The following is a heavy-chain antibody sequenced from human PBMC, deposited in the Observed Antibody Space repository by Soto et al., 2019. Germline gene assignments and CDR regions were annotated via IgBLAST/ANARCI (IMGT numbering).Heavy chain of an antibody. Sequence: GGSLRRCCEASGFTVSGFGMHGGRQPTGKGLEWVSSIGTAGDTYYAVSVKGRFTISRDNAKNSSSLQMNSLRAGDMAVYFCAKSQEIGTHFFDSWGQGTQVTVSS. V-gene: IGHV3-13*01. CDR3: AKSQEIGTHFFDS. CDR2: IGTAGDT. CDR1: GFTVSGFG. D-gene: IGHD6-13*01. J-gene: IGHJ4*02.